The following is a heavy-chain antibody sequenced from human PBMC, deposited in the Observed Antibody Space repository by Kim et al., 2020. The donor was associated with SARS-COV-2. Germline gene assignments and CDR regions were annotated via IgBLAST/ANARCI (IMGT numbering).Heavy chain of an antibody. CDR3: ARQRPLSGYYNNWFDP. D-gene: IGHD3-9*01. V-gene: IGHV5-51*01. Sequence: GESLKISCKGSGYSFTSYWIGWVRQMPGKGLEWMGIIYPGDSDTRYSPSFQGQVTISADKSISTAYLQWSSLKASDTAMYYCARQRPLSGYYNNWFDPWGQGTLVTVSS. CDR2: IYPGDSDT. CDR1: GYSFTSYW. J-gene: IGHJ5*02.